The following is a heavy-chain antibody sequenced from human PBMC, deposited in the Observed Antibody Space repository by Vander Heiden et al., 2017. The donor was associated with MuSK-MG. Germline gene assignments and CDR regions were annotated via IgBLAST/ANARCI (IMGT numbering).Heavy chain of an antibody. CDR2: INHSGST. J-gene: IGHJ4*02. D-gene: IGHD2-15*01. CDR3: ARGVDIVVVVAALYYFDY. CDR1: GGSFSGYY. V-gene: IGHV4-34*01. Sequence: QVQLQQWGAGLLKPSETLSLTCAVYGGSFSGYYWSWIRKPPGKGLEWIGEINHSGSTNYNPSLKSRVTISVDTSKNQFSLKLSSVTAADTAVYYCARGVDIVVVVAALYYFDYWGQGTLVTVSS.